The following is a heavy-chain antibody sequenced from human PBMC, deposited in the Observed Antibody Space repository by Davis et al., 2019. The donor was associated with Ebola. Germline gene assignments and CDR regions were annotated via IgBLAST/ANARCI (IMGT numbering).Heavy chain of an antibody. V-gene: IGHV4-61*01. D-gene: IGHD6-19*01. CDR3: ARSHSGWYAFDY. Sequence: MPSETLSLTCTVSGGSVSSGSYYWSWIRQPPGKGLEWIGYIYYSGSTNYNPSLKSQVTISVDTSKNQFSLKLSSVTAADTAVYYCARSHSGWYAFDYWGQGTLVTVSS. CDR1: GGSVSSGSYY. CDR2: IYYSGST. J-gene: IGHJ4*02.